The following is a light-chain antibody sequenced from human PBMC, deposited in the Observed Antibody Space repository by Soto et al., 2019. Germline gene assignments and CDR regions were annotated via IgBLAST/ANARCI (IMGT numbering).Light chain of an antibody. V-gene: IGKV3-15*01. Sequence: EIVLTQSPDTLSLSPGERATLSCRASQSVSRYLTWYQQKPGQAPRLLIYGASTRATGIPARFSGSGSGTEFTLTISSLQSEDFAVYFCQQYNNWPPITFGQGTRLENK. J-gene: IGKJ5*01. CDR3: QQYNNWPPIT. CDR2: GAS. CDR1: QSVSRY.